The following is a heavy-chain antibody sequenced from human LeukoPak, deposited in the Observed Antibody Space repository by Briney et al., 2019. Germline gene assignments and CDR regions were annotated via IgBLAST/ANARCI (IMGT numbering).Heavy chain of an antibody. J-gene: IGHJ4*02. V-gene: IGHV1-69*05. D-gene: IGHD3-22*01. Sequence: SEKVSCKASRGTFSSYAISWVRQAPGQGLEWMGRIIPIFGTANYAQKFQGRVTITTDESTSTAYMELSSLRSEDTAVYYCASVDSSGYYYLGYWGQGTLVTVSS. CDR1: RGTFSSYA. CDR3: ASVDSSGYYYLGY. CDR2: IIPIFGTA.